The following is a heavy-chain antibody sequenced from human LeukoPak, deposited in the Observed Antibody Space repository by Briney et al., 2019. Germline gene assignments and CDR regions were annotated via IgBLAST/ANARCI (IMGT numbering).Heavy chain of an antibody. CDR2: IYYSGST. CDR3: ARHLAVRTAPFDY. J-gene: IGHJ4*02. Sequence: SETLSLTCTVSGGPISSYFWSWIRQPPGKGLEWIGYIYYSGSTNYSPSLQSRVTISVDTSKNQFSLTLRPVTAADTAVYYCARHLAVRTAPFDYWGQGTLVTVSP. D-gene: IGHD2-21*02. V-gene: IGHV4-59*08. CDR1: GGPISSYF.